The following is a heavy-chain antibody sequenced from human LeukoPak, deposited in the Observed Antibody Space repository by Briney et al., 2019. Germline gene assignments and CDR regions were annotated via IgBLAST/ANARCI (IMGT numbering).Heavy chain of an antibody. Sequence: SETLSLTGAGYGGSFSGYYWSWIRHHPGKGLEWLGEINHSGSTNYNPTLKSRVPISVDTSKNQFSLKLSSVAAADTAVYYCARIRLIRADAFDIWGQGTMVTVSS. J-gene: IGHJ3*02. CDR3: ARIRLIRADAFDI. CDR2: INHSGST. CDR1: GGSFSGYY. D-gene: IGHD2-8*01. V-gene: IGHV4-34*01.